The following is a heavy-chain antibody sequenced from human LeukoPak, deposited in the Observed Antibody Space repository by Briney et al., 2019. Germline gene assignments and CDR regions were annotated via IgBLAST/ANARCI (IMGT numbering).Heavy chain of an antibody. Sequence: KPSETLSLTCAVYGGSFSGYYWSWIRQPPGKGLEWIGEINHSGSTNYNPSLKSRVTISVDTSKNQSSLQLSPVTAADTAVYYCARRSFPYYDFWSGWYNWFDPWGQGTLVTVSS. V-gene: IGHV4-34*01. CDR3: ARRSFPYYDFWSGWYNWFDP. CDR1: GGSFSGYY. CDR2: INHSGST. J-gene: IGHJ5*02. D-gene: IGHD3-3*01.